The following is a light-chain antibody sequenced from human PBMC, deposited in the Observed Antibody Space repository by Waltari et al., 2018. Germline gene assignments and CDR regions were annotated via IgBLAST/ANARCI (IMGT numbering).Light chain of an antibody. CDR1: SGSLSTTSY. J-gene: IGLJ3*02. Sequence: QTVVTQEPSLSVSPGGTVTLTCALSSGSLSTTSYATWYQHTPGQAPRTLVYKANARSSGVPDCFSGSILGNTAALAITGAQADDESDDYCALYMGSGIWVFGGGTRLTVL. CDR3: ALYMGSGIWV. CDR2: KAN. V-gene: IGLV8-61*02.